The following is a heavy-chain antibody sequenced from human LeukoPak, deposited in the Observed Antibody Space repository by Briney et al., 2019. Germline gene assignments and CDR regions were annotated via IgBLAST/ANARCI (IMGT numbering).Heavy chain of an antibody. V-gene: IGHV3-23*01. J-gene: IGHJ4*02. D-gene: IGHD1-26*01. CDR1: GFTFNAYA. Sequence: GGSLRLSCAASGFTFNAYAMTWVRQAPGKGLEWVSTITNSGGTLYADSVKGRFTISRDDSRNTLYLQMNSLRGDDTAVYYCAKDVGKWESLHFFDYWGQGTLVTVSS. CDR3: AKDVGKWESLHFFDY. CDR2: ITNSGGT.